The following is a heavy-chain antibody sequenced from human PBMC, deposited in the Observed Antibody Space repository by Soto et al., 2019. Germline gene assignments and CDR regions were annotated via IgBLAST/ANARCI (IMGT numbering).Heavy chain of an antibody. CDR2: IYPSDSDT. CDR1: GYSFTSYW. CDR3: ARGPDIVVVPAALLAWFDP. D-gene: IGHD2-2*02. Sequence: PGESLKISCKGSGYSFTSYWIGWVRQMPGKGLEWMGSIYPSDSDTSYSPSFQGHVTISADKSISTAYLQWSSLKASDTAMYYCARGPDIVVVPAALLAWFDPWGQGTLVTVSS. V-gene: IGHV5-51*01. J-gene: IGHJ5*02.